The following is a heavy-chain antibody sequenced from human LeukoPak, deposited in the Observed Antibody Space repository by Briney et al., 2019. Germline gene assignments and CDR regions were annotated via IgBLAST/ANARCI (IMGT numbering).Heavy chain of an antibody. V-gene: IGHV3-33*01. CDR2: IWYNGRNK. J-gene: IGHJ4*02. CDR1: GFPFTSYG. D-gene: IGHD6-19*01. CDR3: ARESDGWYTHFDY. Sequence: GGSLRLSCAASGFPFTSYGMHWVRQAPGKGREWVAVIWYNGRNKYYVDSDKGRFTISRDNSKNTVYLQMNSMRAEDTAVYFCARESDGWYTHFDYWGQGTLVTVSS.